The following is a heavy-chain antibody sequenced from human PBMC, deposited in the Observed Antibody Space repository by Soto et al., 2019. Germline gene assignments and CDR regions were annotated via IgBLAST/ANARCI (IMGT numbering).Heavy chain of an antibody. V-gene: IGHV3-23*01. CDR2: ISGSGDST. CDR1: GFTFSGYA. D-gene: IGHD6-19*01. Sequence: EVQLLESGGGLVQPGGSLRLSCAASGFTFSGYAMNWVRQAPGKGLEWVSVISGSGDSTYYADSVKGRFTISRDNAKNPLYLQMNSLRAEGTAVYYCVRRSRGWYFDYWGQGNLVTVSS. J-gene: IGHJ4*02. CDR3: VRRSRGWYFDY.